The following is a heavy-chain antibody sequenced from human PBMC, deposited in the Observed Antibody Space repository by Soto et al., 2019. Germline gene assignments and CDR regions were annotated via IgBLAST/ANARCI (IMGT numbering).Heavy chain of an antibody. J-gene: IGHJ4*02. Sequence: QITLKESGHTLVKPTQTLTLTCTFSGFSLSTSGVGVGWIRQPPGKALEWLALIYCNDDKRYRPSLKSRLTITEDTPKNQVVLTMTNMDPVDTATYYCAHGSVKYYGAGSFDYWGQGTLVTVSS. CDR3: AHGSVKYYGAGSFDY. CDR1: GFSLSTSGVG. V-gene: IGHV2-5*01. D-gene: IGHD3-10*01. CDR2: IYCNDDK.